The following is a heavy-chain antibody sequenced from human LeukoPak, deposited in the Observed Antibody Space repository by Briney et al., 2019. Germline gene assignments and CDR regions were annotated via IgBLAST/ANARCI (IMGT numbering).Heavy chain of an antibody. D-gene: IGHD3-3*01. V-gene: IGHV3-23*01. J-gene: IGHJ4*02. CDR2: ISGSGGST. CDR1: GFTFSSYG. Sequence: PGGSLRLSCAASGFTFSSYGMSWVRQAPGKGLEWVSAISGSGGSTYYADSVKGRFTISRDNSKNTLYLQMNSLRAEDTAVYYCAKTLRFLEREIDYWGQGTLVTVSS. CDR3: AKTLRFLEREIDY.